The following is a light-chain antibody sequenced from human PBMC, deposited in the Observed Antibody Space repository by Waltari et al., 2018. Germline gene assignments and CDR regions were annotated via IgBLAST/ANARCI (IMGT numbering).Light chain of an antibody. J-gene: IGKJ2*01. CDR1: QRVSTTF. V-gene: IGKV3-20*01. Sequence: EIVLTQSPGTLSLSPGERATLSCRTGQRVSTTFLSWYQQKPGQAPRLLIYGAYNRATGIPDRFSGSGSGTDFTLTISRLEPEDFAVFYCQQYDASPPMYTFGQGTKLEIK. CDR3: QQYDASPPMYT. CDR2: GAY.